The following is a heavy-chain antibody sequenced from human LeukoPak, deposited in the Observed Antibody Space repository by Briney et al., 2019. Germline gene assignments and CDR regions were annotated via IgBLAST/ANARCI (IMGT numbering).Heavy chain of an antibody. CDR1: GFTFSTYA. Sequence: TGGSLRLSCVASGFTFSTYAMMWVRQAPGKGLEWVSGISSSGDDTYYADSVKGRFTISRDNSKNTVYLQMNSLRADDTAVYYCARGPWIAGAGTVGDYWGQGTLVAVSS. J-gene: IGHJ4*02. CDR2: ISSSGDDT. CDR3: ARGPWIAGAGTVGDY. D-gene: IGHD6-13*01. V-gene: IGHV3-23*01.